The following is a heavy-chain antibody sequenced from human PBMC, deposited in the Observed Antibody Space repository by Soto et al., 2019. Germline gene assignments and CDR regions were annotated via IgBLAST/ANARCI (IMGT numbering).Heavy chain of an antibody. V-gene: IGHV1-18*01. Sequence: ASVKVSCKASGYTSTSYAMNWVRQAPGQGLEWMGWISAYNGNTNYAQKLQGRVTMTTDTSTSTAYMELRSLRSDDTAVYYCARVYSNYYYYGMDVWGQGTTVTVS. J-gene: IGHJ6*02. CDR3: ARVYSNYYYYGMDV. D-gene: IGHD4-4*01. CDR1: GYTSTSYA. CDR2: ISAYNGNT.